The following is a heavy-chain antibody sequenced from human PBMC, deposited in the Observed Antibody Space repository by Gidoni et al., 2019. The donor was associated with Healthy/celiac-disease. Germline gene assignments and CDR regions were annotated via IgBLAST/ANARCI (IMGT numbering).Heavy chain of an antibody. V-gene: IGHV1-46*01. CDR3: ARDSALLAAGPNLYYYYYYMDV. CDR1: GYTFTSDD. CDR2: INPSGGST. D-gene: IGHD6-13*01. Sequence: QVQLVQSGAEVKKPGASVKVAGKASGYTFTSDDLHGVRQAPGQGLEWMGIINPSGGSTSYAQKFQGRVTITRDTSTSTVYMELSSLSSEDTAVYYCARDSALLAAGPNLYYYYYYMDVWGKGTTVTVSS. J-gene: IGHJ6*03.